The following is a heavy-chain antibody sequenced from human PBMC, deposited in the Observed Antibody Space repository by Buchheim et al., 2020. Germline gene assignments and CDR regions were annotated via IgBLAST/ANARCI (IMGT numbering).Heavy chain of an antibody. J-gene: IGHJ6*03. D-gene: IGHD2-2*02. CDR3: ARDRVGYCSSTSCYTAYYYYMDV. V-gene: IGHV3-74*01. CDR1: GFTFSSYW. CDR2: INSDGSST. Sequence: EVQLVESGGGLVQPGGSLRLSCAASGFTFSSYWMHWVRHAPGKGLVWVSRINSDGSSTSYADSVKGRFTISRDNAKNTLYPQMNSLRAEDTAVYYCARDRVGYCSSTSCYTAYYYYMDVWGKGTT.